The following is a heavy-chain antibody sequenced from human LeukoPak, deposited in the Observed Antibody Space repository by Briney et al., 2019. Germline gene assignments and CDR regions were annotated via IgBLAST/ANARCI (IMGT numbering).Heavy chain of an antibody. CDR3: ATAPILRGEGGEHYKYGMDV. D-gene: IGHD2-2*02. Sequence: SGTLSLTCAVSVGSINSGNWWSWVRQSPGKGLEWIGEIYHNGTPNYNPSLKSRVTISADTFKNHFSLKMTSVTAADTAVYYCATAPILRGEGGEHYKYGMDVWGQGTTVSVSS. J-gene: IGHJ6*02. CDR2: IYHNGTP. CDR1: VGSINSGNW. V-gene: IGHV4-4*02.